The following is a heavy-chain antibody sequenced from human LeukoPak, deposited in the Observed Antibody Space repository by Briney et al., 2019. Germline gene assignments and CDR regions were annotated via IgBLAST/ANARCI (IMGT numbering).Heavy chain of an antibody. CDR1: GFTVSSNY. Sequence: GGSLRLTCAASGFTVSSNYMSWVRQAPGEGLERVSVMYSGGSTYYTDSVTGRFTISRDNSKNTPYLPMNSLRAEGTAVYHCAKDYSPYHLPGDAFETWGQGTMVTVSA. J-gene: IGHJ3*02. CDR2: MYSGGST. CDR3: AKDYSPYHLPGDAFET. D-gene: IGHD2-2*01. V-gene: IGHV3-66*01.